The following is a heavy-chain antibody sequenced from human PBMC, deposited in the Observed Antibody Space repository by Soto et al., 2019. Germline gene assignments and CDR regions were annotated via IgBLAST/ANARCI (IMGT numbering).Heavy chain of an antibody. Sequence: GGSLRLSCAASGFTFSTYWMHWVRQAPGKGLVWVSRTNTDGSSTTYADSVGGRFTISRDNAKNTLYLQMNSLRAEDTAVYYCARGTRVIPAESDFDYWGQGTLVTVSS. CDR3: ARGTRVIPAESDFDY. J-gene: IGHJ4*02. CDR2: TNTDGSST. CDR1: GFTFSTYW. V-gene: IGHV3-74*01. D-gene: IGHD2-2*01.